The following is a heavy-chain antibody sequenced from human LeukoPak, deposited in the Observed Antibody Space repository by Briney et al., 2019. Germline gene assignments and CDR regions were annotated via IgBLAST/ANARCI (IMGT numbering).Heavy chain of an antibody. Sequence: PGGSLRLSCAASGFTFSDYYMSWIRQAPGKGLEWVSCISSSASTIDYADSVRGRFTISGDNAKNSLYLQMNSLRAEDTAVYYCASQGRRDGYNPLVYWGQGTLVTVSS. J-gene: IGHJ4*02. D-gene: IGHD5-24*01. CDR3: ASQGRRDGYNPLVY. CDR1: GFTFSDYY. CDR2: ISSSASTI. V-gene: IGHV3-11*01.